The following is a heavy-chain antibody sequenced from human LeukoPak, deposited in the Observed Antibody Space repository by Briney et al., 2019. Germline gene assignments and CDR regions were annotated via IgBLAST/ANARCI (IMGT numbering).Heavy chain of an antibody. V-gene: IGHV3-23*01. CDR2: ISGSGDST. Sequence: GGSLRLSCAASGFTFSTYAVNWVRQAPGKGLEWVSTISGSGDSTYYADSVKGRFTISRDNSKNTLYLQMNSLRAEDTAVYYCAKVGVPATALDYWGQGTLVTVSS. CDR1: GFTFSTYA. D-gene: IGHD2-2*01. J-gene: IGHJ4*02. CDR3: AKVGVPATALDY.